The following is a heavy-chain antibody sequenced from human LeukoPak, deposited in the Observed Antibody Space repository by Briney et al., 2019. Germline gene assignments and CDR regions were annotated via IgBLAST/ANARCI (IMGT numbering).Heavy chain of an antibody. CDR3: ARDYDSSGYHDY. Sequence: GESLKITCQGSGYSFTSFWICWVRQVHGKGLEWMWIIYAGESDTSYSPSSQAQVTISADKSIPTAYLPCSSLKATDTDMYYCARDYDSSGYHDYWGQGTLVTVSS. D-gene: IGHD3-22*01. CDR1: GYSFTSFW. J-gene: IGHJ4*02. V-gene: IGHV5-51*01. CDR2: IYAGESDT.